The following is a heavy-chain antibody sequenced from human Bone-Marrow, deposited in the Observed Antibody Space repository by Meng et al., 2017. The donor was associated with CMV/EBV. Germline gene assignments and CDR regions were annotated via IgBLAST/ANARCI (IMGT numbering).Heavy chain of an antibody. V-gene: IGHV3-74*01. D-gene: IGHD3-10*01. J-gene: IGHJ6*01. CDR1: GFTFSSYW. CDR2: INSDGSST. CDR3: ARDSIYYGSGGNYYYYGMAV. Sequence: GESLKISCAASGFTFSSYWMHWVRQAPGKGLVWVSRINSDGSSTSYADSVTGRFTISRDNAKNTLYLQMNSLRAEDTAVYYCARDSIYYGSGGNYYYYGMAVWGQGDTVTGSS.